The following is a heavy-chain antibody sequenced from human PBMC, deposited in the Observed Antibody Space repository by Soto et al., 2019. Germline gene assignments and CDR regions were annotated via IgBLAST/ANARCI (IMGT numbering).Heavy chain of an antibody. V-gene: IGHV3-23*01. D-gene: IGHD6-6*01. J-gene: IGHJ3*02. CDR2: ISGSGGST. CDR3: AKATSVLAARPKNAVDI. Sequence: EVQLLESGGGLVQPGGSLRLSCAASGFTFSSYAMRWVRQAPGKGLEGVSAISGSGGSTYYADSVKGRFTISRDKSKNTLYLQMNSLRAEDTAVYYCAKATSVLAARPKNAVDIWGQGTMVTVSS. CDR1: GFTFSSYA.